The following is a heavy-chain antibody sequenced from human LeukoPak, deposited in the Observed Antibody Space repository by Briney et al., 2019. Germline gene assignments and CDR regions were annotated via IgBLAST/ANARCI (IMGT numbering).Heavy chain of an antibody. D-gene: IGHD4-17*01. J-gene: IGHJ1*01. V-gene: IGHV3-48*01. CDR2: ISSSSSTI. Sequence: TGGSLRLSCAASGFTFSIYSINWVRQAPGKGLEWVSYISSSSSTIYYADSVKGRFTISRDNAKNSLYLQMNSLRAGDTAVYYCATDYYGDYSFQHWGQGTLVIVSS. CDR1: GFTFSIYS. CDR3: ATDYYGDYSFQH.